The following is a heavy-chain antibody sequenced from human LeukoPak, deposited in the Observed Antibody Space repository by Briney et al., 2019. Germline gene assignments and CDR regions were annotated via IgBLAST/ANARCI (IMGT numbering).Heavy chain of an antibody. J-gene: IGHJ4*02. CDR2: ISSSSSYI. D-gene: IGHD6-13*01. V-gene: IGHV3-21*01. CDR1: GFTFSSYA. CDR3: ASPYSSRWYELCY. Sequence: GGSLRLSCAASGFTFSSYAMTWVRQAPGKGLEWVSSISSSSSYIYYADSVKGRFTISRDNAKNSLYLQMNSLRAEDTAVYYCASPYSSRWYELCYWGQGTLVTVSS.